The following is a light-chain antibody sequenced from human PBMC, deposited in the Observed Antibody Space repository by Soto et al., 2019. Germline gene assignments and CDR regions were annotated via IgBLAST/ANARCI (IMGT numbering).Light chain of an antibody. Sequence: QSVLTQPASVSGSAGQPISISCAGTNSDMGCYNFFSWYQQRPGQAPKLLIFDVSNRPSGISDRFSGSKSGQTASLTISGFLAEEEADYYCNSYTSSRPPSVFGTG. J-gene: IGLJ1*01. CDR1: NSDMGCYNF. CDR3: NSYTSSRPPSV. CDR2: DVS. V-gene: IGLV2-14*01.